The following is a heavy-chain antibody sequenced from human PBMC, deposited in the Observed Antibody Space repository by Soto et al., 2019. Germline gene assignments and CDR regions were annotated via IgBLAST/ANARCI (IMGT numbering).Heavy chain of an antibody. CDR2: ISGSGGST. CDR1: GFTFSSYA. D-gene: IGHD3-22*01. CDR3: AKGLYYYESSAYMGY. J-gene: IGHJ4*02. V-gene: IGHV3-23*01. Sequence: EVQLLESGGGLVQPGGSLRLSCAASGFTFSSYAMSWVRQAPGKGLEWVSAISGSGGSTYYADSVKGRFTISRDNSKSTLYLQMNSLRAEDTAVYYCAKGLYYYESSAYMGYWGQGTLVTVSS.